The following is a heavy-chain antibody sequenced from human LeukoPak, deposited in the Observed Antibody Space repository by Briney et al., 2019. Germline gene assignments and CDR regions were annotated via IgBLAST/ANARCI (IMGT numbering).Heavy chain of an antibody. CDR3: ARDQEGFDY. CDR2: IYPRDGST. V-gene: IGHV1-46*01. J-gene: IGHJ4*02. CDR1: GYTFTSNY. Sequence: ASVKVSCKASGYTFTSNYIHWVRQAPGQGLEWMGMIYPRDGSTSYAQKFQGRVTVTRDTSTSTVHMELSGLRSEDTAIYYCARDQEGFDYWGRGTLVTVSS.